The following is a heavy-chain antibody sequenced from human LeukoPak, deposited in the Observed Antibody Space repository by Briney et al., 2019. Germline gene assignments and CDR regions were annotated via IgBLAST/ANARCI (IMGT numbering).Heavy chain of an antibody. V-gene: IGHV4-61*02. CDR1: GGSISSGSYY. Sequence: SETLSLTCTVSGGSISSGSYYWSWIRQPAGKGLEWIGRIYTSGSTNYNPSLKSRVTISVDTSKNQFSLKLSSVTAADTAVYYCARVLLYSGYDLWGQGTLVTVSS. CDR3: ARVLLYSGYDL. CDR2: IYTSGST. J-gene: IGHJ4*02. D-gene: IGHD5-12*01.